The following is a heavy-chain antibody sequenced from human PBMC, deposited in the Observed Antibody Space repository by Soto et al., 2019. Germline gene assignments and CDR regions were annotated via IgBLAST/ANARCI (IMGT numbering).Heavy chain of an antibody. D-gene: IGHD6-6*01. CDR2: FDPEDGET. CDR1: GYTLTELS. J-gene: IGHJ6*02. Sequence: GASVKVSCKVSGYTLTELSMHWVRQAPGKGLEWMGGFDPEDGETIYAQKFQGRVTMTEDTSTDTAYMELSSLRSEDTAVYYCATDAPGIAARLPYHYGMDVWGQGTTVTVS. CDR3: ATDAPGIAARLPYHYGMDV. V-gene: IGHV1-24*01.